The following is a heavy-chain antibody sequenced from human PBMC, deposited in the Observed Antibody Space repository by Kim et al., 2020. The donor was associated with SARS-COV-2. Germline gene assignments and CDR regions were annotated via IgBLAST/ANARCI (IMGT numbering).Heavy chain of an antibody. V-gene: IGHV4-59*08. Sequence: SETLSLTCTVSGVSINSYYWSWIRQPPGKGLEWIGYIYYSGSTNHNPSLKSRVTISVDTSKNQFSLKLSSVTAADTAVYYCARWGYYYVSSAYVRWDRNDAFDIWGQGTMVTVSS. CDR1: GVSINSYY. CDR3: ARWGYYYVSSAYVRWDRNDAFDI. J-gene: IGHJ3*02. D-gene: IGHD3-22*01. CDR2: IYYSGST.